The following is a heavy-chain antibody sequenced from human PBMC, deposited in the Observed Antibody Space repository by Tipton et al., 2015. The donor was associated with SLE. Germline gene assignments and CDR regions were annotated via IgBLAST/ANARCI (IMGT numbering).Heavy chain of an antibody. V-gene: IGHV4-59*11. D-gene: IGHD3-10*01. CDR3: ARDIRGERAFDI. J-gene: IGHJ3*02. CDR2: IYYSGST. CDR1: GGSISSHY. Sequence: TLSLTCTVSGGSISSHYWSWIRQPPGKGLEWIGYIYYSGSTNYNPSLKSRVTMSVDTSKNQFSLKLSSVTAADTAVYYCARDIRGERAFDIWGQGTMVTVSS.